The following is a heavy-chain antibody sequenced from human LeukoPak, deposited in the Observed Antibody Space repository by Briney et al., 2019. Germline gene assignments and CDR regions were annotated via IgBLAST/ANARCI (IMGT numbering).Heavy chain of an antibody. CDR1: GGSISSYY. Sequence: SETLSLTCTVSGGSISSYYWRWIRQPPGKGLEWIGYIYYSGSTNYNPSLKSRVTISVDTSKNQFSLKLSSVTAADTAVYYCARSDYYGSGSYAPFDYWGQGTLVTVSS. CDR3: ARSDYYGSGSYAPFDY. V-gene: IGHV4-59*01. CDR2: IYYSGST. J-gene: IGHJ4*02. D-gene: IGHD3-10*01.